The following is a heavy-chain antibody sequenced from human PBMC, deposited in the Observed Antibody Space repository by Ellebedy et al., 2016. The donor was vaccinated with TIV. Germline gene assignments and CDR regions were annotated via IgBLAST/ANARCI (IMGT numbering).Heavy chain of an antibody. CDR2: ITNSGGST. J-gene: IGHJ4*02. D-gene: IGHD1-26*01. V-gene: IGHV3-23*01. CDR3: ARDIGRRQGDY. Sequence: GGSLRLXCAASEFTFSTYAMSWVRQAPGKGLEWVSSITNSGGSTYYADSVKGRFTISRDNSKNTLYLQMNSLRSDDTAVYYCARDIGRRQGDYWGQGTLVTVSS. CDR1: EFTFSTYA.